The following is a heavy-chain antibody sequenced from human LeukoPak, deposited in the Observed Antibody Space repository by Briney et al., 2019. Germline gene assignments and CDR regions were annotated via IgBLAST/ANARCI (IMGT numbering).Heavy chain of an antibody. Sequence: PSETLSLTCTVSGDSISSYYWNWIRQPAGKGLEWIGRIYASGYTEYNPSLQTRVTMSVDTSKNEFSLKVDTVTAADIAVYFCARNHIVTGTYFDSWGQGILVTVSS. CDR1: GDSISSYY. J-gene: IGHJ4*02. D-gene: IGHD3-10*01. CDR2: IYASGYT. CDR3: ARNHIVTGTYFDS. V-gene: IGHV4-4*07.